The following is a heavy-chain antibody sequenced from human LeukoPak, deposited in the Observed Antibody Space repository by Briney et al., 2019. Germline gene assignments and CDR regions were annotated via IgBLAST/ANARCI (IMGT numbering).Heavy chain of an antibody. Sequence: SQTLSLTCTVSGGSISSGGYYWSWIRQPPGKGLEWIGYIYHSGSTYYNPSLKSRVTISVDRSKNQFSLKLSSVTAADTAVYYCARDGVPIAARPGSWWYFDLWGRGTLVTVSS. CDR3: ARDGVPIAARPGSWWYFDL. CDR2: IYHSGST. V-gene: IGHV4-30-2*01. J-gene: IGHJ2*01. CDR1: GGSISSGGYY. D-gene: IGHD6-6*01.